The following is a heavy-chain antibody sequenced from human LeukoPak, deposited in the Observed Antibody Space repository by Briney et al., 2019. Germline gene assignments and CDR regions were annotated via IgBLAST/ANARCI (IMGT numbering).Heavy chain of an antibody. D-gene: IGHD5-12*01. Sequence: PSQTLSLTCTVSGGSISSGSYYWSWIRQPAGKGLEWIGRIYTSGSTNYNPSLKSRVTISVDTSKNQFSLKLSSVTAADTAVYYCATEVDSGYDRWGYFDYWGQGTLVTVSS. V-gene: IGHV4-61*02. CDR1: GGSISSGSYY. CDR3: ATEVDSGYDRWGYFDY. J-gene: IGHJ4*02. CDR2: IYTSGST.